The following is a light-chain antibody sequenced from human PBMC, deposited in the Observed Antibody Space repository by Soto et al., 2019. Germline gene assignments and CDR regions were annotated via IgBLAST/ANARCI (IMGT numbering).Light chain of an antibody. CDR1: QSVCSY. CDR2: DTN. J-gene: IGKJ4*01. Sequence: EIVLTQSPATLSLSPGERATLSCRASQSVCSYLSWYRQRPGQAPRLLIYDTNKRATGVPDRFNGGGFGTDFTLASSSLEPEEFALYYCQQRSNWPLTFGGGTRVDIK. V-gene: IGKV3-11*01. CDR3: QQRSNWPLT.